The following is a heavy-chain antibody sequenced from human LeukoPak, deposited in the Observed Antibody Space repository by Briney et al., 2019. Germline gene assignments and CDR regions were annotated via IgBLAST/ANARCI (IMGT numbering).Heavy chain of an antibody. D-gene: IGHD4-11*01. V-gene: IGHV3-23*01. J-gene: IGHJ4*02. CDR1: GFTFKNYA. CDR3: AKISTVSANFDY. Sequence: SGGSLRLSCAASGFTFKNYAMSWVRQAPGKGLEWVSAIGNSGGSAYYADSVRGRFIISRDNSKNTLYLQMNSLRAEDTAVYYCAKISTVSANFDYWGQGTLVTVSS. CDR2: IGNSGGSA.